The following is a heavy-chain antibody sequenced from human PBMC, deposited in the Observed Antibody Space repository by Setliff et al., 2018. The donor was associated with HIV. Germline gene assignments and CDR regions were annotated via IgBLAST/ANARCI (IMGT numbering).Heavy chain of an antibody. CDR3: ARGKVPRGNILYY. CDR1: GYTFINYD. V-gene: IGHV1-8*02. J-gene: IGHJ4*02. CDR2: MNPDSGNT. D-gene: IGHD2-8*01. Sequence: GASVKVSCKASGYTFINYDIYWVRQTTGQGLEWMGWMNPDSGNTGYAQKFQGRVTMTRNTSISTAYMDLSSLRSEDTAVYYCARGKVPRGNILYYWGQGTLVTSPQ.